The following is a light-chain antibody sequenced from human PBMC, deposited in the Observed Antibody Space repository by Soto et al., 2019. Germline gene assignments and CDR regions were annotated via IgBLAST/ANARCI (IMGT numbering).Light chain of an antibody. Sequence: QSVLTQPPSVSGAPGQRITISCTGSSSNIGAGYDVNWYQQLPGRAPKLLIYTNTIRPSRVPGRFSGSKSGTSASLAITGLQAEDEGDYYCKSHDTSYSANVIFGGGTKLTV. CDR1: SSNIGAGYD. V-gene: IGLV1-40*01. J-gene: IGLJ2*01. CDR2: TNT. CDR3: KSHDTSYSANVI.